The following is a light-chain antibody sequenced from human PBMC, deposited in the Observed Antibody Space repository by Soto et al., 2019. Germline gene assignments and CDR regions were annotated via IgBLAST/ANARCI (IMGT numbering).Light chain of an antibody. V-gene: IGKV3-11*01. CDR3: QQSSNWPPIT. J-gene: IGKJ5*01. Sequence: EIVWTQSPDTLSLSRGARFTLFSKASQSVSNSLAWYRQKPGQAPRLLIYAASNRATGIPARFSGSGSGTDFTLTISSLEPEDFAVYYCQQSSNWPPITFGQGTRLEIK. CDR2: AAS. CDR1: QSVSNS.